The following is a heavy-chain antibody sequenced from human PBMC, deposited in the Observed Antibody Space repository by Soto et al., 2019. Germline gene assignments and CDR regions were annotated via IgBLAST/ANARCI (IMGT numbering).Heavy chain of an antibody. V-gene: IGHV4-59*01. CDR1: GTSITSYY. D-gene: IGHD2-21*02. Sequence: PSETLSLTCTVPGTSITSYYWSWVRQPPGKGLEWIGYMYNTGSTVYNPSLKSRVTISVDTSKNQFSLKLNAVTAADTAVYYCARDLWGYCGTDCYPLDVWGQGTTVTVS. CDR2: MYNTGST. J-gene: IGHJ6*02. CDR3: ARDLWGYCGTDCYPLDV.